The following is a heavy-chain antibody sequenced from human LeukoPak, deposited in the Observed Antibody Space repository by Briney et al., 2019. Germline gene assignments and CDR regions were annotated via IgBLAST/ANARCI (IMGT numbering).Heavy chain of an antibody. D-gene: IGHD3-22*01. Sequence: SGGSLRLSCAASGFTFSSYWMAWVRQAPGKGLEWVADINEDGSEKHYVDSVKGRFTISRDNAKNSLYLQMNSLRAEDTAVYYCAKDDGRIVVVGILFWGQGTLVTVSS. CDR1: GFTFSSYW. J-gene: IGHJ4*02. CDR3: AKDDGRIVVVGILF. V-gene: IGHV3-7*03. CDR2: INEDGSEK.